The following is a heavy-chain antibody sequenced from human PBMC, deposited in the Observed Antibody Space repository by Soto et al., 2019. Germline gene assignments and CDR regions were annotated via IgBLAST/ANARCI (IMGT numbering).Heavy chain of an antibody. CDR1: GYAFSQFN. CDR2: INPNSGRT. Sequence: QVQLVQSGAEVKKPGASVKVSCKASGYAFSQFNIHWMRQAPGHGLEWMRSINPNSGRTKFAQNLQSVATMTRDTSIKTVTMELSGVRTAAAAVYYGARVSGGTTATLDYYYFYVDVWRKGTTVTVSS. CDR3: ARVSGGTTATLDYYYFYVDV. J-gene: IGHJ6*03. V-gene: IGHV1-2*02. D-gene: IGHD4-17*01.